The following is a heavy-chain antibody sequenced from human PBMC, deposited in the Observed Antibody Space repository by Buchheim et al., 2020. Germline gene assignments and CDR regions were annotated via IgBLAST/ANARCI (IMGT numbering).Heavy chain of an antibody. CDR2: IKQDGSEK. Sequence: EVQLVESGGGLVQPGGSLRLSCAASGFTFSYYWMSWVRQAPGKGLEWVANIKQDGSEKYYVDSVKGRFTISSDNAKTSQYLQMNSLRAEDTAVYYCARVSSFNGFDPWGQGTL. CDR1: GFTFSYYW. J-gene: IGHJ5*02. CDR3: ARVSSFNGFDP. V-gene: IGHV3-7*01. D-gene: IGHD2-15*01.